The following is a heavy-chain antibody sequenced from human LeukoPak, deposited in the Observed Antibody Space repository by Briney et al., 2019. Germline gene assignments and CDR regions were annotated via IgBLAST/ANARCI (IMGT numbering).Heavy chain of an antibody. CDR2: ISSGGSAI. Sequence: GGSLRLSCAASGFTFSSYEMNWVRQAPGKGLXXVSSISSGGSAIQYADSVKGRFTISRDNAKNSLYLQMNSLRAEDTAVYYCATKVAGTSHFSYWGQGTLVTVSS. D-gene: IGHD6-19*01. V-gene: IGHV3-48*03. CDR3: ATKVAGTSHFSY. J-gene: IGHJ4*02. CDR1: GFTFSSYE.